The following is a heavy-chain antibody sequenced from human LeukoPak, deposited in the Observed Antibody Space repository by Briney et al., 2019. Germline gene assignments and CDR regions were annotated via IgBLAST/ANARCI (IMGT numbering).Heavy chain of an antibody. D-gene: IGHD5-24*01. V-gene: IGHV4-61*01. Sequence: SQTLSLTCTVSGGSVSSGNYYWNWVRQPPGQGLEWIAYIYYSGSTSSNPSLKSRVTISIHTSKNQFSLKLSSVTAADTAVYYCAREVRGGYKGTFVDFWGQGTLVTVSS. J-gene: IGHJ4*02. CDR1: GGSVSSGNYY. CDR2: IYYSGST. CDR3: AREVRGGYKGTFVDF.